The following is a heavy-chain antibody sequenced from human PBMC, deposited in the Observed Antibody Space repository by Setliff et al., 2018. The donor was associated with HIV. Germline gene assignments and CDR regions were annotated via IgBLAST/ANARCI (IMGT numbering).Heavy chain of an antibody. D-gene: IGHD3-3*01. CDR2: ILYGGTT. Sequence: SETLSLTCAVSGGSVDSRHYYWGWIRQPPGKGLEWIGNILYGGTTYYNPSLKSRVTMSVDTSKNQFSLKLTSVTAADTAVYYCARAPYYDFWSGYFSLTNLHVFDIWGQGTMVTVSS. V-gene: IGHV4-39*01. CDR3: ARAPYYDFWSGYFSLTNLHVFDI. J-gene: IGHJ3*02. CDR1: GGSVDSRHYY.